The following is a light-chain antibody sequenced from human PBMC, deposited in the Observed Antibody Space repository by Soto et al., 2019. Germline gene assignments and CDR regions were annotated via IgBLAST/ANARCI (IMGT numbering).Light chain of an antibody. CDR2: GAS. CDR3: QQYCSSPRT. V-gene: IGKV3-20*01. CDR1: QSVSSSY. Sequence: EIVLTQSPGTLSLSPGERATLSCRASQSVSSSYLAWYQQKPGQAPWLLIYGASSRATGITDRFSGSGSGTEFTLTISRLEPEDFAVYYCQQYCSSPRTFGQGTKLEIK. J-gene: IGKJ2*01.